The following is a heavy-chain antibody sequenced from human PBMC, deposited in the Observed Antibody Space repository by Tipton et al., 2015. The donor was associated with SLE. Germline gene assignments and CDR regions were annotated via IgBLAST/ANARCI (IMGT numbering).Heavy chain of an antibody. CDR2: ISHSGST. J-gene: IGHJ4*02. Sequence: TLSLTCAVYGGSFSNFYWSWIRQPPGEGLEWIGEISHSGSTNYNPSLQSRVTISVDTSKNQFSLKLTSVTAADTAVYYCARGGGSGWSIFDYWGQGTLVTVSS. D-gene: IGHD6-19*01. V-gene: IGHV4-34*01. CDR1: GGSFSNFY. CDR3: ARGGGSGWSIFDY.